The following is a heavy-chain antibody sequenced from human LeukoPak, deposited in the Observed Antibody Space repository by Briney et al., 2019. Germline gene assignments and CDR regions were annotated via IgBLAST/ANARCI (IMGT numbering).Heavy chain of an antibody. CDR1: GFTFSSSG. J-gene: IGHJ2*01. CDR3: ARAVYCSGGGCFWYFDL. D-gene: IGHD2-15*01. V-gene: IGHV3-21*01. Sequence: GGSLRLSCAASGFTFSSSGMSWVRQAPGKGLEWVSLISSSSRFIYYGDSVKGRFTISGDNAKKSLYLQMNSLRAEDTAVYYCARAVYCSGGGCFWYFDLWGRGTLVTVSS. CDR2: ISSSSRFI.